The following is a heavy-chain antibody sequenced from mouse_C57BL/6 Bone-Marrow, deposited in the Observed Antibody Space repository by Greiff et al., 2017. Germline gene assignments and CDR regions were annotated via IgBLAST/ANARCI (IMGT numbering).Heavy chain of an antibody. Sequence: EVQLVESGAELVRPGSSVKMSCKTSGYTFTSYGINWVKQRPGQGLEWIGYIYIGNGYTEYNEKLKGKATLTSDTSSSTAYMQLSSLTSEDSAIYFCARARYYDPWPFAYWGQGTLVTVSA. CDR1: GYTFTSYG. J-gene: IGHJ3*01. CDR2: IYIGNGYT. CDR3: ARARYYDPWPFAY. D-gene: IGHD2-4*01. V-gene: IGHV1-58*01.